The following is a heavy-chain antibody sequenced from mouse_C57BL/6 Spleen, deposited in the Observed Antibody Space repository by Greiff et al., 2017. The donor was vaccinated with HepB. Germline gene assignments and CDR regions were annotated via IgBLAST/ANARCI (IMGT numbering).Heavy chain of an antibody. V-gene: IGHV1-26*01. CDR1: GYTFTDYY. Sequence: EVQLQQSGPELVKPGASVKISCKASGYTFTDYYMNWVKQSHGKSLEWIGDINPNNGGTSYNQKFKGKATLTVDKSSSTAYMELRSLTSEDSAVYYCARVNTTAYFDYWGQGTTLTVSS. CDR3: ARVNTTAYFDY. D-gene: IGHD1-1*01. J-gene: IGHJ2*01. CDR2: INPNNGGT.